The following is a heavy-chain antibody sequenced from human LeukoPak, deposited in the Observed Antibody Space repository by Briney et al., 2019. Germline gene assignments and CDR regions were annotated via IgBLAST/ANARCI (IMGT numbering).Heavy chain of an antibody. Sequence: GGSLRLSCAASGFTFSSYAMSWVRQAPGKGLEWVSGISGSGDNTYYADSVKGRFPISRYNSKNTLYLQMNSLRADDTAVYYCARGAYGDYDYWGQGTLVTVSS. CDR2: ISGSGDNT. D-gene: IGHD4-17*01. CDR1: GFTFSSYA. J-gene: IGHJ4*02. V-gene: IGHV3-23*01. CDR3: ARGAYGDYDY.